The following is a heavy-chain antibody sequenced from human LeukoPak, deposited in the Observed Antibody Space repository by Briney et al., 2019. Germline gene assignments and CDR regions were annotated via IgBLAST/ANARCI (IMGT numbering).Heavy chain of an antibody. Sequence: AGGSLRLSCAASGSTYNNYAMNWVRQAPGKRLEWVSSITGSGGGGSTYYADSVKGRFTISRDNSKNTLYLQMNSLRAEDTAVYYCAKGDRGHCTGVKCYPFDYWGQGTLVTVSS. J-gene: IGHJ4*02. V-gene: IGHV3-23*01. CDR3: AKGDRGHCTGVKCYPFDY. CDR1: GSTYNNYA. D-gene: IGHD2-8*02. CDR2: ITGSGGGGST.